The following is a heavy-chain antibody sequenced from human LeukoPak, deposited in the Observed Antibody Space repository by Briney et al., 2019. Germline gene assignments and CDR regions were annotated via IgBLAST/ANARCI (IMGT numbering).Heavy chain of an antibody. CDR1: GFTFSSYS. J-gene: IGHJ5*02. Sequence: GGSLRLSCAASGFTFSSYSMNWVRQAPGKGREWGSYISSSRSTIYYADSVKSRFTIYRDNAKNSLYLQMNSLRDVDTAVYYCASLKITHPWGQGTLVTVSS. CDR2: ISSSRSTI. CDR3: ASLKITHP. D-gene: IGHD3-10*01. V-gene: IGHV3-48*02.